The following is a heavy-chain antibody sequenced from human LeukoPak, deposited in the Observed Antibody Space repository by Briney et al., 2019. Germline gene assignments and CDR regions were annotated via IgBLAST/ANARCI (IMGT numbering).Heavy chain of an antibody. V-gene: IGHV4-4*02. J-gene: IGHJ5*02. D-gene: IGHD2-2*01. CDR1: GGSISSSNW. CDR3: ARDRQHCSDTSCYRWFDP. CDR2: IYHSGST. Sequence: SETLSLTCAVSGGSISSSNWWSWVRQPPEKGLQWIGEIYHSGSTNYNPSLKSRVTISVDKSKNQFSLNLNSVTAADTAVYYCARDRQHCSDTSCYRWFDPWGQGTLVTVSS.